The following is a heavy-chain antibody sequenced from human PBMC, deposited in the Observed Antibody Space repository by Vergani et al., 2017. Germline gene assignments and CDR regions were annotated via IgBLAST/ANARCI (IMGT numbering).Heavy chain of an antibody. D-gene: IGHD2-2*01. CDR3: ARGNRYCSSTSCYFYYYGMDV. J-gene: IGHJ6*02. Sequence: QVQLVQSGAEVKQPGSSVKVSCKASGGTFSSYAISWVRQAPGQGLEWMGGIIPIFGTANYAQKFQGRVTITADESTSTAYMELSSLRSEDTAVYYCARGNRYCSSTSCYFYYYGMDVWGQGTTVTVSS. CDR2: IIPIFGTA. CDR1: GGTFSSYA. V-gene: IGHV1-69*12.